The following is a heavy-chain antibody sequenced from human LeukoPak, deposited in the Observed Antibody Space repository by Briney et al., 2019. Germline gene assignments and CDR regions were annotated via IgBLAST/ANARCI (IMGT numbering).Heavy chain of an antibody. CDR3: ARGSSCGRKDY. D-gene: IGHD6-6*01. V-gene: IGHV3-11*01. Sequence: PGGSLRLSCAASGFTFSANYMSCIRPAPGKGLEWVSYISSSGTTIYYADSVKGRFTISRDNAKNSRYLQMNSLRAEDTAVYYGARGSSCGRKDYWGQGTLVTVSS. J-gene: IGHJ4*02. CDR1: GFTFSANY. CDR2: ISSSGTTI.